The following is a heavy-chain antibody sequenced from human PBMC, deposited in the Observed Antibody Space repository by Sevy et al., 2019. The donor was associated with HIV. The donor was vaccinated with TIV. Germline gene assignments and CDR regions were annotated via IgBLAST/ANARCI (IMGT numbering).Heavy chain of an antibody. D-gene: IGHD3-22*01. CDR3: ARRSRYYYASSGYSPHYYFDY. J-gene: IGHJ4*02. CDR2: ISAYNGNT. CDR1: GYTFTSYG. Sequence: ASVKVSCKASGYTFTSYGISWVRQAPGQGLEWMGWISAYNGNTNYAQKLQGRVTMTTDTSTSTAYMELRILRSDDTAVYYCARRSRYYYASSGYSPHYYFDYWGQGTLVTVSS. V-gene: IGHV1-18*01.